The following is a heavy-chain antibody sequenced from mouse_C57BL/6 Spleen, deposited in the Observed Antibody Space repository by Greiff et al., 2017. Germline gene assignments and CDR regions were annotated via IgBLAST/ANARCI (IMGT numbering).Heavy chain of an antibody. CDR3: ARDGCYGGYAMDY. J-gene: IGHJ4*01. CDR1: GYTFTSYW. Sequence: VQLQQPGAELVRPGSSVKLSCKASGYTFTSYWMHWVKQRPIQGLEWIGNIDPSDSETHYNQKFKDKATLTVDKSSSTAYMQLSSLTSGDSAVYYSARDGCYGGYAMDYWGQGTSVTVSS. CDR2: IDPSDSET. V-gene: IGHV1-52*01. D-gene: IGHD2-3*01.